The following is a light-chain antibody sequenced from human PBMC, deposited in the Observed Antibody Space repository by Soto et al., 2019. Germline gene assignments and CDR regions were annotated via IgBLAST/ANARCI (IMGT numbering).Light chain of an antibody. CDR2: DGS. V-gene: IGKV1-5*01. CDR1: QNISRW. Sequence: DIQMTQSHSTLSAFVGDRFSITCRASQNISRWLAWYQQKPGKAPKLLIYDGSTLESGVPSRFSGSGSGTEFILTISSLQPDDFASFYCQEYSNGWRFGQGTKVDIK. CDR3: QEYSNGWR. J-gene: IGKJ1*01.